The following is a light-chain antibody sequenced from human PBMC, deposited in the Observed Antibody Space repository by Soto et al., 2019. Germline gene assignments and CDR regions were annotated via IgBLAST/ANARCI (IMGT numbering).Light chain of an antibody. Sequence: DIQMTQSPSSVSASIGDRVTITCRASQGISGWLAWYQQRPGEAPKLLIYAASTLQSGVPSRFSGSESGTDFTLTISSLQPEDFVTYYCQQAYSYPVTFGGGTKVEMK. CDR3: QQAYSYPVT. CDR1: QGISGW. CDR2: AAS. J-gene: IGKJ4*01. V-gene: IGKV1-12*01.